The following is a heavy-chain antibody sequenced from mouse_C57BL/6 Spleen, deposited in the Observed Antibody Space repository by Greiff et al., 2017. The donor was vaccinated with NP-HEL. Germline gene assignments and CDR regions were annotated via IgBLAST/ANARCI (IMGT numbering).Heavy chain of an antibody. V-gene: IGHV1-50*01. CDR3: ARSAYYGSSYEAY. Sequence: QVQLKQPGAELVKPGASVKLSCKASGYTFTSYWMQWVKQRPGQGLEWIGEIDPSDSYTNYNQKFKGKATLTVDTSSSTAYMQLSSLTSEDSAVYYCARSAYYGSSYEAYWGQGTTLTVSS. D-gene: IGHD1-1*01. CDR2: IDPSDSYT. J-gene: IGHJ2*01. CDR1: GYTFTSYW.